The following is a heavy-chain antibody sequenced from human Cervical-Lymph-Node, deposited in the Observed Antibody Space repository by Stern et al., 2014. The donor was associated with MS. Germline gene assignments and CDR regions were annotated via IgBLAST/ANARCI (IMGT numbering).Heavy chain of an antibody. J-gene: IGHJ4*02. CDR2: ISAHSGKT. D-gene: IGHD5-24*01. V-gene: IGHV1-18*01. Sequence: QVQLGQSGAEVKKPGASVKVSCKASGYTFNRYYINWMRQAPGQGLERMGRISAHSGKTDYAQKFQGRVTMTTDTPTSTAHLELRSLRSDDTAIYYCARAIDLADYWGQGTLVTVSS. CDR3: ARAIDLADY. CDR1: GYTFNRYY.